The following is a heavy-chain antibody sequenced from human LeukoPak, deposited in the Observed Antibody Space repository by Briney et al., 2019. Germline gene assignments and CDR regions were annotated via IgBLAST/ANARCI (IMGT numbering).Heavy chain of an antibody. V-gene: IGHV3-30-3*01. D-gene: IGHD1-26*01. Sequence: GGSLRLSCAASGFTFSSYAMHWVREAPGKGLQWVAVISYNGSNKYYADSVQGRFTVSRDNSKNTLYLQMNSLRADDTAVYYCARDRGYSGSYFYYFDYWGQGTLVTVSS. J-gene: IGHJ4*02. CDR2: ISYNGSNK. CDR1: GFTFSSYA. CDR3: ARDRGYSGSYFYYFDY.